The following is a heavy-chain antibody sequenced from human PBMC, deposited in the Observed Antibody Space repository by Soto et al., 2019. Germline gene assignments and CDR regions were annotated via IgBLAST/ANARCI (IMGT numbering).Heavy chain of an antibody. CDR2: IWYDGSNK. CDR1: GFTFSSYG. J-gene: IGHJ6*02. V-gene: IGHV3-33*01. D-gene: IGHD4-4*01. Sequence: QVQLVESGGGVVQPGRSLRLSCAASGFTFSSYGMHWVRQAPGKGLEWVAVIWYDGSNKYYADSVKGRFTISRDNSKNTLYLQMNSLRAEDTAVYYCARGTTLQNPPYYYGMDVWGQGTTVTVSS. CDR3: ARGTTLQNPPYYYGMDV.